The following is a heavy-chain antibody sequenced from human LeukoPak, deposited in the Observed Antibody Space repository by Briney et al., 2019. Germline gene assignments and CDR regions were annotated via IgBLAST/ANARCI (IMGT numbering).Heavy chain of an antibody. J-gene: IGHJ2*01. CDR3: ARDRGIVVVPAAPYWYFDL. Sequence: GGSLRLSCSASGFTFSHYWMSWVRQAPGKGPEWVANIKQDESEKYFVDSVKGRFTISRENAKNSLYLQMNSLRAEDTAVYYCARDRGIVVVPAAPYWYFDLWGRGTLVTVSS. CDR2: IKQDESEK. CDR1: GFTFSHYW. D-gene: IGHD2-2*01. V-gene: IGHV3-7*01.